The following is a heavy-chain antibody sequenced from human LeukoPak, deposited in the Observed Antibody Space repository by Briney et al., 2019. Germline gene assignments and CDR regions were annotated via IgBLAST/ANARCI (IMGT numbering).Heavy chain of an antibody. Sequence: GGSLRLSCTVSGYTFGDYALTWFRQAPGKGLEWVGFIRTKTYAEATEYAASVKGRFTISRDNSKSIAYLQMNSLKTEDTGVYYCTRRGNSYSTIDHWGQGSLVTVSS. D-gene: IGHD5-18*01. V-gene: IGHV3-49*03. CDR2: IRTKTYAEAT. J-gene: IGHJ4*02. CDR3: TRRGNSYSTIDH. CDR1: GYTFGDYA.